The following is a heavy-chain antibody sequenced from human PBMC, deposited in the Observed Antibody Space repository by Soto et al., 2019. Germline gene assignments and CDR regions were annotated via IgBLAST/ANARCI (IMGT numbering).Heavy chain of an antibody. V-gene: IGHV3-21*01. Sequence: GGSLRLSCAASGFTFSSYSMSWVRQAPGKGLEWVSSISSSSSYIYYADSVKGRFTISRDNAKNSLYLQMNSLRAEDTAVYYCARDTGYYDSSGYYLDAFDIWGQGTMVTVSS. CDR1: GFTFSSYS. D-gene: IGHD3-22*01. J-gene: IGHJ3*02. CDR3: ARDTGYYDSSGYYLDAFDI. CDR2: ISSSSSYI.